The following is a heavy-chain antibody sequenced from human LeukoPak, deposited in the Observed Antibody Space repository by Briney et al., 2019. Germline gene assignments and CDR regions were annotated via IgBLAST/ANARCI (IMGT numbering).Heavy chain of an antibody. CDR1: GLTVSRNY. CDR2: IYSAGST. J-gene: IGHJ4*02. CDR3: ASGDYGDYFDY. Sequence: GGSLRLSCAASGLTVSRNYMSWVRQAPGKGLESVSVIYSAGSTYYADSVRGRFTISRDNAKNTLYLQMNSLRAEDTAVYYCASGDYGDYFDYWGQGTLVTVSS. D-gene: IGHD4-17*01. V-gene: IGHV3-53*01.